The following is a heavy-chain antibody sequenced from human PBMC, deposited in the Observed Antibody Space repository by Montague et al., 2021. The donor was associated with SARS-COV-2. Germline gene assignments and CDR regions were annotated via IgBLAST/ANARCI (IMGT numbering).Heavy chain of an antibody. CDR1: GGSISSSSYY. V-gene: IGHV4-39*01. CDR2: IYYSGST. D-gene: IGHD3-9*01. CDR3: ARSPSFYDILTGYYSSIDAFDI. Sequence: SETLSLTCTVSGGSISSSSYYWGWIRQPPGKGLEWIGSIYYSGSTYYNPSLKSRVTISVDTSKNQFSLKLSSVTAADTAVYYCARSPSFYDILTGYYSSIDAFDIWGQETMVTVSS. J-gene: IGHJ3*02.